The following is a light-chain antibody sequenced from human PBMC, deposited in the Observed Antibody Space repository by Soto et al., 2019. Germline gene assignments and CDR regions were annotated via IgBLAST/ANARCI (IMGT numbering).Light chain of an antibody. Sequence: TVLTQSPGTLSLSPGERATLSCRASESISANYLAWYQQKPGQAPRLLIYGASSRATGVPDRFSGSGSGTDFTLTISSLEPEDFAVYYCQQSGTSRAFXQGTKVDIK. J-gene: IGKJ1*01. CDR1: ESISANY. CDR2: GAS. V-gene: IGKV3-20*01. CDR3: QQSGTSRA.